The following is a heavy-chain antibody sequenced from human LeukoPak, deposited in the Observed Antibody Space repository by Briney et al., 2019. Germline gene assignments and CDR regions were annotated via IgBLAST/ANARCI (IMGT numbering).Heavy chain of an antibody. CDR2: INQDGSEK. V-gene: IGHV3-7*01. CDR3: ASRSSVAASGPG. CDR1: GFTFSSYW. Sequence: EGSLRLSCAASGFTFSSYWMSWVRQAPGKGLEWVANINQDGSEKYYVDSVKGRFTISRDNAKNSLYLQMSSLRAEDTALYYCASRSSVAASGPGWGQGTLVTVSS. D-gene: IGHD2-15*01. J-gene: IGHJ4*02.